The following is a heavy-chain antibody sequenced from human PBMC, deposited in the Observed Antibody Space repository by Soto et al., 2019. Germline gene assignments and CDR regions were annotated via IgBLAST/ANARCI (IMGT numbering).Heavy chain of an antibody. CDR3: ARARNRYFDY. CDR2: VFRSGSI. V-gene: IGHV4-61*01. Sequence: QVQLQESGPGLVRPSESLSLTCNVSGGSMTTGSYFWSWIRQPPGKGLEWIGYVFRSGSINYSPSFKSRVTISIGTSKNQFSLMLKSVTAADTAVYFCARARNRYFDYWGQGALVTVSS. CDR1: GGSMTTGSYF. D-gene: IGHD1-1*01. J-gene: IGHJ4*02.